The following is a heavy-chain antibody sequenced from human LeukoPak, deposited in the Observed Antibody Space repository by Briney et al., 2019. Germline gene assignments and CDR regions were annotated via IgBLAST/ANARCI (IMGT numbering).Heavy chain of an antibody. CDR3: ASTGFIAAAVNRDDYFDY. CDR2: IIPIFGTA. D-gene: IGHD6-13*01. V-gene: IGHV1-69*01. CDR1: GGTFSSYA. Sequence: GASVKVSCKASGGTFSSYAISWVRQAPGQGLEWMGGIIPIFGTANYAQKFQGRVTITADESTSTAYMELSSLRSEDTAVYYCASTGFIAAAVNRDDYFDYWGQGTLVTVSS. J-gene: IGHJ4*02.